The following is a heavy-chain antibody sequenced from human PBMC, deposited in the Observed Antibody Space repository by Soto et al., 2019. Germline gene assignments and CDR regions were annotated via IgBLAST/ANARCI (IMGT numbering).Heavy chain of an antibody. CDR2: INPGNGNT. J-gene: IGHJ6*01. CDR1: GSTFSNFA. CDR3: ARAVARGVKTISSYYGMDV. D-gene: IGHD3-10*01. Sequence: QVQLVQSGAEVKKPGASVKVSCKASGSTFSNFAMHWVLQAPGQRLEWMGWINPGNGNTKYSQTFQGRVTITRDPSASTAYMELSSLRSEDTAVYYWARAVARGVKTISSYYGMDVWGQWTTLTVSS. V-gene: IGHV1-3*01.